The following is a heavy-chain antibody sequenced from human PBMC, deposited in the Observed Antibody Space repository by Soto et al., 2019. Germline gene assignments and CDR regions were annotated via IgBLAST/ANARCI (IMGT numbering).Heavy chain of an antibody. CDR1: GGTFSSYA. Sequence: SVKVSCKASGGTFSSYAINWVRQAPGQGLEWMGGIIPMFGTANYARQFQDRVTITADGSTSTASMEVSSLRSEDTAVYYCARDYYDSSGNPGWFDPWGQGTLVTVSS. J-gene: IGHJ5*02. D-gene: IGHD3-22*01. CDR3: ARDYYDSSGNPGWFDP. CDR2: IIPMFGTA. V-gene: IGHV1-69*13.